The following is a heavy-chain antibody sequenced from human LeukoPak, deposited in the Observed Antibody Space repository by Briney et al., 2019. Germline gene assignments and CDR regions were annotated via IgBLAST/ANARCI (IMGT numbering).Heavy chain of an antibody. CDR2: ISYDGSNK. Sequence: PGGSLRLSCAASGFTFSSYSMNWVRQAPGKGPEWVAVISYDGSNKYYADSVKGRFTISRDNSKNTLYLQMNSLRAEDTAVYYCAREHSGSYRHFDYWGQGTLVTVSS. D-gene: IGHD1-26*01. V-gene: IGHV3-30*03. CDR1: GFTFSSYS. J-gene: IGHJ4*02. CDR3: AREHSGSYRHFDY.